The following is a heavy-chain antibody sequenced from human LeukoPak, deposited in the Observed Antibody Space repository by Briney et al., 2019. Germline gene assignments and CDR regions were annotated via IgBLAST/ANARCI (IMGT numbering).Heavy chain of an antibody. Sequence: SETLSLTCTVSGGSISSYYWSWIRQPAGKGLEWIGRIYTSGSTNYNHSLKSRVTMSVATSKNQFSLKLSSVTAADTAVYYCARGEGTVVPAVKGVYMDVWGKGTTVTVSS. CDR1: GGSISSYY. CDR3: ARGEGTVVPAVKGVYMDV. V-gene: IGHV4-4*07. CDR2: IYTSGST. D-gene: IGHD2-2*01. J-gene: IGHJ6*03.